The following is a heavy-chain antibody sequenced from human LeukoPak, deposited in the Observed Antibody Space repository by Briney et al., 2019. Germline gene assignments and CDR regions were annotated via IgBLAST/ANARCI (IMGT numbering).Heavy chain of an antibody. CDR3: ARDYGRSRDYGMDV. CDR2: INSDGSST. CDR1: GFTFSNYW. Sequence: GGSLRLSCAASGFTFSNYWMHWVRQAPGKGLGCVSRINSDGSSTSYADSVKGRFTISRDNAKNTLYLQMNSLRVEDTAVYYCARDYGRSRDYGMDVWGPGTTVTVSS. D-gene: IGHD3-10*01. V-gene: IGHV3-74*01. J-gene: IGHJ6*02.